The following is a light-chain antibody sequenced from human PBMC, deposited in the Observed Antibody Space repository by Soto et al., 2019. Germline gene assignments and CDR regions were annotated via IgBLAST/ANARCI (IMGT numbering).Light chain of an antibody. CDR3: QSYDSSLSGYV. J-gene: IGLJ1*01. Sequence: QSVLTQPPSVSGAPGQRVTISCTGSSSNIGANYDVHWYQQLPGTAPKLLIHSNTNRPSGVPDRFSGSRSGTSASLAITGLQAEDEADYYCQSYDSSLSGYVVGTGTKVTVL. CDR1: SSNIGANYD. V-gene: IGLV1-40*01. CDR2: SNT.